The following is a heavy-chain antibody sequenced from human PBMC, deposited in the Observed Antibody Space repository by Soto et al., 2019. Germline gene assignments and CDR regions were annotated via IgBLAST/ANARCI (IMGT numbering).Heavy chain of an antibody. CDR3: ANTPTKYSGYGRSGYCFEC. D-gene: IGHD5-12*01. CDR1: GFTFSSYA. CDR2: ISGSGGST. Sequence: GGSLRLSCAASGFTFSSYAMSWVRQAPGKGLEWGSAISGSGGSTYYADSVKGRFTISRDNSKNTLDLQMNSLRAEDTAVYYGANTPTKYSGYGRSGYCFECWGRGTLVTVAS. J-gene: IGHJ4*02. V-gene: IGHV3-23*01.